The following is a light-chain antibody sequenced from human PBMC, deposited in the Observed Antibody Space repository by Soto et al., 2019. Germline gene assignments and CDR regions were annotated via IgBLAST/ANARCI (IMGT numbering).Light chain of an antibody. CDR2: GAS. J-gene: IGKJ1*01. CDR3: PHYTNLPPP. Sequence: ERGLILYTAALSVSPGERATLSCRAGQGVSSSYLAWYQQKPGQAPRLLIYGASTRATGIPARFSGSGSGTEFTLTISSLQSEDFALYYCPHYTNLPPPFGQVAKADIK. CDR1: QGVSSSY. V-gene: IGKV3-15*01.